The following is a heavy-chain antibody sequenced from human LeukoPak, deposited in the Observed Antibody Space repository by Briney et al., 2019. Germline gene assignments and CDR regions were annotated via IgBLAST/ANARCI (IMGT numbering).Heavy chain of an antibody. D-gene: IGHD4-23*01. Sequence: NPSETLSLTCTVSGGSISSYYWSWIRQPPGKGLEWIGYIYYSGSTNYNPSLKSRVTISVDTSKNQFSLKLSSVTAADTAVYYCARANPGWMDGGFDYWGQGTLVTVSS. J-gene: IGHJ4*02. V-gene: IGHV4-59*01. CDR2: IYYSGST. CDR3: ARANPGWMDGGFDY. CDR1: GGSISSYY.